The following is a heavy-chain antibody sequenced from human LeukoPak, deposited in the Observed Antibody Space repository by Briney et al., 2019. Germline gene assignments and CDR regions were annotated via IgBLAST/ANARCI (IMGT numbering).Heavy chain of an antibody. V-gene: IGHV4-61*01. Sequence: SETLSLTCTVSGGSISSGSYYWSWIRQPPGKGLEWIGYIYYSGSTNYNPSLKSRVTISVDTSENQFSLKLSSVTAADTAVYYCASGVGRPNFDYWGQGTLVTVSS. J-gene: IGHJ4*02. CDR3: ASGVGRPNFDY. CDR2: IYYSGST. CDR1: GGSISSGSYY. D-gene: IGHD3-10*01.